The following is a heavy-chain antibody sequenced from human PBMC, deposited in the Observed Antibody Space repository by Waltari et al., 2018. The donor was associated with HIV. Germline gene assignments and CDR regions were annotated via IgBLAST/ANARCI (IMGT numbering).Heavy chain of an antibody. Sequence: QVQLQESGPGLVKPSETLSLTCAVSGYSISSGYYWGWIRQPPGKGLAWIGSIYHSGSTYYNPSLKSRVTISVDTSKNQFSLKLSSVTAADTAVYYCARGKLPFRIAAAGISFDPWGQGTLVTVSS. CDR1: GYSISSGYY. V-gene: IGHV4-38-2*01. D-gene: IGHD6-13*01. CDR2: IYHSGST. J-gene: IGHJ5*02. CDR3: ARGKLPFRIAAAGISFDP.